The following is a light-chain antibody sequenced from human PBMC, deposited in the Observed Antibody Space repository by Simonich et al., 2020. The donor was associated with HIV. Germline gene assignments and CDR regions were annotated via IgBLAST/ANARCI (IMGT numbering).Light chain of an antibody. Sequence: EVVMTQSPVTLSVSSGERATLSCRASQSVSSNLAWYQQKPGQAPRLVSSGASTRATGIPARFSGSGSGTEFTLTISSLQSEDFALYYCQQYNDWPTFGGGTKVEIK. CDR1: QSVSSN. V-gene: IGKV3-15*01. J-gene: IGKJ4*01. CDR3: QQYNDWPT. CDR2: GAS.